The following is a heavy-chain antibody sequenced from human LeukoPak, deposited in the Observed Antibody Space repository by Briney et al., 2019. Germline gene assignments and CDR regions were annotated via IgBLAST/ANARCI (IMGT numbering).Heavy chain of an antibody. CDR2: ISSSSSYI. J-gene: IGHJ4*02. V-gene: IGHV3-21*01. D-gene: IGHD3-22*01. CDR1: GFTFSSYS. Sequence: PGGSLRLSCAASGFTFSSYSMNWVRQAPGKGLEWVSSISSSSSYIYYADSMKGRFTISRDNAKKSLYLQMNSLRAEDTAVYYCAKDPTHFRVWDDYDNTRLNYWGQGTLVTVSS. CDR3: AKDPTHFRVWDDYDNTRLNY.